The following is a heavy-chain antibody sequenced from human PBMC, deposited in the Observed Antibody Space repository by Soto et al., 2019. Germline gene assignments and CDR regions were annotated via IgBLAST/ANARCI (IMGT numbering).Heavy chain of an antibody. D-gene: IGHD6-6*01. V-gene: IGHV1-2*04. CDR2: INPNSGGT. J-gene: IGHJ4*02. CDR1: GYTFTGYY. CDR3: ARGSSIAARPDFDY. Sequence: ASVKVSCKASGYTFTGYYMHWVRQAPGQGLEWMGWINPNSGGTNYAQKFQGWVTMTRDTSISTAYMELSRLRSDDTAVYYCARGSSIAARPDFDYWGQGTLVTVSS.